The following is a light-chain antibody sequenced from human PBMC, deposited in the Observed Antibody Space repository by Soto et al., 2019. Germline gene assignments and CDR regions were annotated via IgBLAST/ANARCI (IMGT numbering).Light chain of an antibody. CDR2: VEGSGSY. Sequence: LVLTQSSSASASLGSSVRLTCTLSSGHSSYIIAWHQQQPGKAPRYLMKVEGSGSYNKGSGVPDRFSGSSSGADRYLTISNLQSEDEADYYCETWDINTRVFGGGTQLTVL. J-gene: IGLJ2*01. CDR3: ETWDINTRV. V-gene: IGLV4-60*03. CDR1: SGHSSYI.